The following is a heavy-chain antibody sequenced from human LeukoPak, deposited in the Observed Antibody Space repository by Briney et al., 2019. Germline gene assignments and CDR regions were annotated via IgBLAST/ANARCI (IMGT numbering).Heavy chain of an antibody. CDR2: VFYSGDT. D-gene: IGHD6-19*01. V-gene: IGHV4-61*01. CDR1: GGSVISGSYY. J-gene: IGHJ4*02. Sequence: SETLSLTCTVSGGSVISGSYYWSWIRQPPGKELEWIGYVFYSGDTNYNPSLKSRVTVSVDTSKNQFSLELSSVTAADTAVYYCARSPPRSGSLYYFDYWGQGILVTVSS. CDR3: ARSPPRSGSLYYFDY.